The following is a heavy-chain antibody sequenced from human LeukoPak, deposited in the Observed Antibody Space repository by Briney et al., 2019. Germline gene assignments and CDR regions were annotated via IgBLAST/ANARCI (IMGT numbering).Heavy chain of an antibody. CDR3: ARTSQLWLTAFDY. V-gene: IGHV4-59*01. CDR2: IYYSGST. D-gene: IGHD5-18*01. J-gene: IGHJ4*02. CDR1: GGSISSYY. Sequence: PSETLSLTCTVSGGSISSYYWGWIRQPPGKGLEWIGYIYYSGSTNYNPSLKSRVTISVDTSKNQFSLKLSSVTAADTAVYYCARTSQLWLTAFDYWGQGTLVTVSS.